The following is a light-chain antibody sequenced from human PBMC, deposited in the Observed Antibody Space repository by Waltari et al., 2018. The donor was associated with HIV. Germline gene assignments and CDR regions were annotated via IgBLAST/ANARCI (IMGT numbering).Light chain of an antibody. Sequence: EIVVTQSPATLSVSPGERATLSCRASQSVSSYLAWYQQKPGQAPRLLIYDASNRATGIPARFSGSGSGTDFTLTISSLEPEDFAVYYCQQRSNWPAFGGGTKVEIK. CDR2: DAS. J-gene: IGKJ4*01. CDR3: QQRSNWPA. CDR1: QSVSSY. V-gene: IGKV3-11*01.